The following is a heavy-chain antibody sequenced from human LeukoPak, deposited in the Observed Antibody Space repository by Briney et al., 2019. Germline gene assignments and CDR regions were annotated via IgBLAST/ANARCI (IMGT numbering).Heavy chain of an antibody. V-gene: IGHV2-5*01. Sequence: SGPTLVNPTQTLTLTCTFSGFSPSTSGVGVGWIRQPPGKALEWLALIYWNDDKRYRSSLKSRLTITKDTSKNQVVLTVTNVDPVDTATYYCAHMVNTVTTSWGAFDIWGQGTLVTVSS. J-gene: IGHJ3*02. CDR1: GFSPSTSGVG. CDR3: AHMVNTVTTSWGAFDI. D-gene: IGHD4-17*01. CDR2: IYWNDDK.